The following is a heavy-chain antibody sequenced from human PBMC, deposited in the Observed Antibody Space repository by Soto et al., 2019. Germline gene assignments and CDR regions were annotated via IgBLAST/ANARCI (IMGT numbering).Heavy chain of an antibody. CDR2: ISWESGSI. J-gene: IGHJ4*02. Sequence: GGSLRLSCAASGFNFDDYAMHWVRQIPGKGLEWVSGISWESGSIGYADSVKGRFSISRDNAKNSLYLQMNSLRAEDTAFYYCVKDHDAASGYYLHYFNDGRQGTLVNVCS. CDR3: VKDHDAASGYYLHYFND. CDR1: GFNFDDYA. V-gene: IGHV3-9*01. D-gene: IGHD5-12*01.